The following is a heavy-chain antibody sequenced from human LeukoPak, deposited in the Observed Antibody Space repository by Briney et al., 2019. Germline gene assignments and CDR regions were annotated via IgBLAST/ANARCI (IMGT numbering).Heavy chain of an antibody. CDR3: VKPYCSSTSCYNRFDP. Sequence: GGPLRLSCSASGFTFSSYAMHWVRQAPGKGLEYVSAISSNGGSTYYADSVKGRFTISRDNSKNTLYLQMSSLRAEDTAVYYCVKPYCSSTSCYNRFDPWGQGTLVTVSS. J-gene: IGHJ5*02. V-gene: IGHV3-64D*06. CDR2: ISSNGGST. CDR1: GFTFSSYA. D-gene: IGHD2-2*01.